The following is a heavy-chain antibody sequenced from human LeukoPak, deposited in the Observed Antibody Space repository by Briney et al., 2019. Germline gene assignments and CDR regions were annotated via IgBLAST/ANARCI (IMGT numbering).Heavy chain of an antibody. CDR3: ARGPGGYSGYDSSFDY. Sequence: PSQTLSLTCTVSGGSISSGGYYWRWIRQHPGKGLEWIGYIYYSGSTYYNPSLKSRVTISVDTSKNQFSLKLSSVTAADTAVYYCARGPGGYSGYDSSFDYWGQGTLVTVSS. CDR1: GGSISSGGYY. CDR2: IYYSGST. D-gene: IGHD5-12*01. V-gene: IGHV4-31*03. J-gene: IGHJ4*02.